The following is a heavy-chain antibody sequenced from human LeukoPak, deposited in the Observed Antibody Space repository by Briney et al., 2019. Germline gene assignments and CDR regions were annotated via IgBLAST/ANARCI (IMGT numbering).Heavy chain of an antibody. CDR3: ARQQKGGFGELLPWFDP. CDR1: GGSISSSNW. Sequence: PSGTLSLTCAVSGGSISSSNWWSWVRQPPGKGLEWIGEIYHSGSTYYNPSLRSRVTISVDTSKNQFSLKLSSVTAADTAVYYCARQQKGGFGELLPWFDPWGQGTLVTVSS. D-gene: IGHD3-10*01. CDR2: IYHSGST. J-gene: IGHJ5*02. V-gene: IGHV4-4*02.